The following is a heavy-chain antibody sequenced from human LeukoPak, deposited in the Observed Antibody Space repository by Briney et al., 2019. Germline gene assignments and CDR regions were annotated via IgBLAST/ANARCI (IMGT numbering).Heavy chain of an antibody. CDR3: AKDGDYYDSSGYYSDY. CDR1: GFTFNTHT. V-gene: IGHV3-48*01. Sequence: GGSLRLSCAASGFTFNTHTLNWVRQAPGKGLEWVSYISSSSSTIYYADSVKGRFTISRDNSKNTLYLQMNSLRAEDTAVYYCAKDGDYYDSSGYYSDYWGQGTLVTVSS. D-gene: IGHD3-22*01. J-gene: IGHJ4*02. CDR2: ISSSSSTI.